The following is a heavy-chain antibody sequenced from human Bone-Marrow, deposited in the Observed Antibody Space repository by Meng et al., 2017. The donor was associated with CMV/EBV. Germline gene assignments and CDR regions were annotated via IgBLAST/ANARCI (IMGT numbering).Heavy chain of an antibody. V-gene: IGHV3-30-3*01. CDR3: ARDRNSGYDFWGGLDDY. CDR1: GFIFSSYS. D-gene: IGHD3-3*01. Sequence: GESLKISCAASGFIFSSYSMHWVRQAPGKGLEWVAVISFDGSNEYYTESVKGRFTISRDNSKNTVYLEMNSLRTEDTGIYYCARDRNSGYDFWGGLDDYWGQGTLVTVSS. J-gene: IGHJ4*02. CDR2: ISFDGSNE.